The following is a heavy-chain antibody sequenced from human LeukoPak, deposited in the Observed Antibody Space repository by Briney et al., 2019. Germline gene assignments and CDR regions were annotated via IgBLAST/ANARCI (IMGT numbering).Heavy chain of an antibody. CDR1: GFTFSSYG. CDR3: AKVLARGGRTPPFDY. CDR2: IWYGGSNK. V-gene: IGHV3-33*06. Sequence: AGGSLRLSCAASGFTFSSYGMHWVRQAPGKGLEGVAVIWYGGSNKYYADSVKGRFTLSRDNSKNTLYLQLNSLRPDDTAVYYCAKVLARGGRTPPFDYWGQGTLVTVSS. D-gene: IGHD3-10*01. J-gene: IGHJ4*02.